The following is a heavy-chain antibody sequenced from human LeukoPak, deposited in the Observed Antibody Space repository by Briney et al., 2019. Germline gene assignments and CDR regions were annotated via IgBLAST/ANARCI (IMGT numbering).Heavy chain of an antibody. CDR3: AKFRPSSLSRYCTNGVCYTPYFDY. V-gene: IGHV3-23*01. CDR2: ISGSGGST. D-gene: IGHD2-8*01. Sequence: GGSLRLSSAASGFTFSSYWMSWVRQAPGKGLEWVSAISGSGGSTYYADSVKGRFTISRDNSKNTLYLQMNSLRAEDAAVYYCAKFRPSSLSRYCTNGVCYTPYFDYWGQGTLVTVSS. CDR1: GFTFSSYW. J-gene: IGHJ4*02.